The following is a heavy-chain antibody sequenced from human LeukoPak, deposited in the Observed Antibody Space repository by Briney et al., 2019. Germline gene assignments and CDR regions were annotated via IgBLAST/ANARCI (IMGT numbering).Heavy chain of an antibody. CDR2: ISVYNGNT. J-gene: IGHJ4*02. Sequence: ASVKVSCKASGYTFSAYGISWVRQAPGQGLEWMGWISVYNGNTNYAQKLQGRVTMTTDTSTSTAYMELRSLRSDDTAVYYCARSSALIQLSLDYWGQGTLVTVSS. CDR3: ARSSALIQLSLDY. D-gene: IGHD5-18*01. V-gene: IGHV1-18*01. CDR1: GYTFSAYG.